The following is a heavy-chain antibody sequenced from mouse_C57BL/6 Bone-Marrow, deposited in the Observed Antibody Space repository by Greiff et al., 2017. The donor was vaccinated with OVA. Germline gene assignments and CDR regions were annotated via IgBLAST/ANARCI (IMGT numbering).Heavy chain of an antibody. CDR3: AVTTVVATPYYAMDY. CDR2: ISDGGSYT. D-gene: IGHD1-1*01. V-gene: IGHV5-4*01. Sequence: EVQLVESGGGLVKPGGSLKLSCAASGFTFSSYAMSWVRQTPEKRLEWVATISDGGSYTYYPDNVKGRFTISRDNAKNNLYLQMSHLKSEDTAMYYCAVTTVVATPYYAMDYWGQGTSVTVSS. J-gene: IGHJ4*01. CDR1: GFTFSSYA.